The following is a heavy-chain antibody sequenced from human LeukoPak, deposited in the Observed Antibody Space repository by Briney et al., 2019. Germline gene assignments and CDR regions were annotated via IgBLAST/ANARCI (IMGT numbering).Heavy chain of an antibody. CDR2: VIPVFGTT. Sequence: ASVKVSCKASGGTFSSYTINWVRQAPGQGLEWMGRVIPVFGTTNYAQNFQGRVTITADKSTSTAYMELSSMRSEDTAISYCARSPTLATIGFGFDSWGQGTLVTVSS. V-gene: IGHV1-69*08. J-gene: IGHJ4*02. CDR3: ARSPTLATIGFGFDS. D-gene: IGHD5-24*01. CDR1: GGTFSSYT.